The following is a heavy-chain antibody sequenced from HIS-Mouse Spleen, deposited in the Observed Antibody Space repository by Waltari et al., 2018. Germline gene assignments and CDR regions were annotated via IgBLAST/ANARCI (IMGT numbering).Heavy chain of an antibody. CDR2: IYYSGST. Sequence: QLQLQESGPGLVKPSETLSLTCTVSGGSISRSRYYVGWIRQPPGKGLEWIGCIYYSGSTYYNPSLKSRVTISVDTSKNQFSLKLSSVTAADTAVYYCAREIPYSSSWYDWYFDLWGRGTLVTVSS. J-gene: IGHJ2*01. D-gene: IGHD6-13*01. CDR1: GGSISRSRYY. V-gene: IGHV4-39*07. CDR3: AREIPYSSSWYDWYFDL.